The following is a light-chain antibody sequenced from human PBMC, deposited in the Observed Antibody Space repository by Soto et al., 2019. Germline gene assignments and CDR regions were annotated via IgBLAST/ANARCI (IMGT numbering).Light chain of an antibody. CDR3: QLYGSSPKK. V-gene: IGKV3-20*01. CDR1: QSVSSY. J-gene: IGKJ1*01. CDR2: ATS. Sequence: EIVLTQSPATLSLSPGERATLSCRASQSVSSYLAWYQQKPGQAPRLLIFATSRRATDIPDRFSGSGSGTDFTLTISRLEPEDFAVYYCQLYGSSPKKFGQGTKWIS.